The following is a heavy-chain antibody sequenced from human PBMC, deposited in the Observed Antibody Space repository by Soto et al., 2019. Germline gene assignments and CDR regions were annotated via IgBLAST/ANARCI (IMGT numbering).Heavy chain of an antibody. CDR1: GGSFSGYY. CDR2: INHSGST. Sequence: QVQLQQWGAGLLKPSETLSLTCAVYGGSFSGYYWSWIRQPPGKGLEWIGEINHSGSTNYNPSLKSRVTISVDTSKNQFSLKLSSVTAADTAVYYCARATGYGMDVWGQGTTVTVSS. CDR3: ARATGYGMDV. D-gene: IGHD4-17*01. J-gene: IGHJ6*02. V-gene: IGHV4-34*01.